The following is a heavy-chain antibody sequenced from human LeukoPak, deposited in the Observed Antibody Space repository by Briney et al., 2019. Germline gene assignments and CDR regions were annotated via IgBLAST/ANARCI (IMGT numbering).Heavy chain of an antibody. J-gene: IGHJ4*02. CDR1: TPSLASNY. V-gene: IGHV4-59*12. CDR2: TYYSGTP. D-gene: IGHD3-22*01. Sequence: SQTLSLASNMDTPSLASNYWSWNRQPPGKGLGWNGYTYYSGTPNYNPALKSRVTISVDTSKNQCSLKLSSVTAADTAVYYCARDQYYYDSSAYYRFDYWGRGTLVTVFS. CDR3: ARDQYYYDSSAYYRFDY.